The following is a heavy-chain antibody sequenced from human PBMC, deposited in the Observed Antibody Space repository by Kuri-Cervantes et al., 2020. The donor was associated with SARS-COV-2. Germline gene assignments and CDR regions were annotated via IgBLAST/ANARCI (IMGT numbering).Heavy chain of an antibody. CDR2: INWNGGST. J-gene: IGHJ6*03. V-gene: IGHV3-20*01. Sequence: GESLKISCAASGFTFDDYGMSWVRQAPGKGLEWVSGINWNGGSTGYADSVKGRFTISRDNAKNSLYLQMNSQRAEDTALYHCATNDYGVSYMDVWGKGNTVTVSS. CDR3: ATNDYGVSYMDV. D-gene: IGHD4-17*01. CDR1: GFTFDDYG.